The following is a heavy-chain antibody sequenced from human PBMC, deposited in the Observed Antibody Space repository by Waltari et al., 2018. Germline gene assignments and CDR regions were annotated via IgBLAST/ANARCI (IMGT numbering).Heavy chain of an antibody. Sequence: QVQLQESGPGLVKPSQTLSLTCTVSGGSISSVSYYCSWIRQPAGKGLEWIGRIYTSGSTNYNPSLKSRVTISVDTSKNQFSLKLSSVTAADTAVYYCAVSYYDFWSGYSGFDYWGQGTLVTVSS. V-gene: IGHV4-61*02. CDR1: GGSISSVSYY. J-gene: IGHJ4*02. CDR2: IYTSGST. D-gene: IGHD3-3*01. CDR3: AVSYYDFWSGYSGFDY.